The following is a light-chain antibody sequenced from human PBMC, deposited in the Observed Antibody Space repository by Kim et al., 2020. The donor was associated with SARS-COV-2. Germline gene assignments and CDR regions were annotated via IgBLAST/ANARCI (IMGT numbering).Light chain of an antibody. Sequence: ASVGDRVTITCRARQDSRNCLSWFQQKPGKAPKSLIYCASSLQSGVPSKFSGSGSGTHFTLIISSLQPEDFATYYRQQYNTYPWTFGQGTTVDIK. V-gene: IGKV1-16*02. J-gene: IGKJ1*01. CDR3: QQYNTYPWT. CDR2: CAS. CDR1: QDSRNC.